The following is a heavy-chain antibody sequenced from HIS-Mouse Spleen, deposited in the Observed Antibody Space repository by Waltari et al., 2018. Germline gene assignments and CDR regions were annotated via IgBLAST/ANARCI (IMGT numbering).Heavy chain of an antibody. J-gene: IGHJ5*02. D-gene: IGHD5-18*01. CDR1: GYTFTSYD. Sequence: QVQLVQSGAEVKKPGASVKVSCKASGYTFTSYDINWVRQATGQGLEWMGWMNPTHGNPGYAQKFQGRVTMTRNTSISTAYMELSSLRSEDTAVYYCARIGSHRRGYSYGYWFDPWGQGTLVTVSS. CDR2: MNPTHGNP. V-gene: IGHV1-8*01. CDR3: ARIGSHRRGYSYGYWFDP.